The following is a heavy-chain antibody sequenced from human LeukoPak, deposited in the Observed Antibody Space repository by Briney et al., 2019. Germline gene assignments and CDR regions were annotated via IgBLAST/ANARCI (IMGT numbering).Heavy chain of an antibody. D-gene: IGHD4-17*01. J-gene: IGHJ4*02. CDR2: INSDGSST. Sequence: PGGSLRLSCAASGFTFSSYWMHWVRQAPGKGLVWVSRINSDGSSTSYADSVKGRFTISRDDAKNTLYLQMNSLRAEDTAVYYCARDAYGDYVVDYWGQGILVTVSS. CDR1: GFTFSSYW. V-gene: IGHV3-74*01. CDR3: ARDAYGDYVVDY.